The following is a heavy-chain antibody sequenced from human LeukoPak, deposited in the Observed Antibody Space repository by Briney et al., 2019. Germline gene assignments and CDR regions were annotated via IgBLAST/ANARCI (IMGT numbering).Heavy chain of an antibody. CDR3: ARVTTQEGSVQFDY. CDR2: INHSGST. J-gene: IGHJ4*02. CDR1: GGSFSGYY. D-gene: IGHD4-17*01. Sequence: TSETLSLTCAVYGGSFSGYYWSWIRQPPGKGLEWIGEINHSGSTNYNPSLKSRVTISVDTSKNQFSLKLSSVTAADTAVYYCARVTTQEGSVQFDYWGQGTLVTVSS. V-gene: IGHV4-34*01.